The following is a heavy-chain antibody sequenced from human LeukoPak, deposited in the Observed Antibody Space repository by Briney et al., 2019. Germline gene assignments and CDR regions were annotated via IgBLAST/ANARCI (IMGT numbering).Heavy chain of an antibody. V-gene: IGHV3-30*03. CDR3: ARGRGGDYGGNSGHFDY. CDR2: IAHDGSIA. Sequence: GGSLRLSCAASGFTFNRYGMQWVRQAPGKGPEWVGVIAHDGSIAHYADSVKGRFTISRDNSKNTLYLPMNSLRAEDTAVYYCARGRGGDYGGNSGHFDYWGQGTLVTVSS. D-gene: IGHD4-23*01. CDR1: GFTFNRYG. J-gene: IGHJ4*02.